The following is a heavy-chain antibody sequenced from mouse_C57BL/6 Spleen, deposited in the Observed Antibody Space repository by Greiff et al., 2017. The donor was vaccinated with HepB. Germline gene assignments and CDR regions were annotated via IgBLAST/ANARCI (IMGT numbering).Heavy chain of an antibody. D-gene: IGHD2-13*01. CDR1: GYSITSGYY. J-gene: IGHJ1*03. CDR2: ISYDGSN. Sequence: DVKLQESGPGLVKPSQSLSLTCSVTGYSITSGYYWNWIRQFPGNKLEWRGYISYDGSNNYNPSLKNRISITRETSKNQFFLRLNSVTTEDTATYYCARHLLYGDYGYFEVWGTGTTVTVSS. V-gene: IGHV3-6*01. CDR3: ARHLLYGDYGYFEV.